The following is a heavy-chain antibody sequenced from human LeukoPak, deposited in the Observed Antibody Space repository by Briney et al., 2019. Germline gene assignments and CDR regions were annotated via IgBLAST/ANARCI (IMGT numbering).Heavy chain of an antibody. Sequence: LEASVTVSCKASGYTFTGYYMHWVRQAPGQGLEWMGWINPNSGGTNYAQKFQGRVTMTRDTSISTAYMELSRLRSDDTAVYYCARTRAKDYDFWSGYSNWGQGTLVTVSS. CDR3: ARTRAKDYDFWSGYSN. V-gene: IGHV1-2*02. CDR2: INPNSGGT. J-gene: IGHJ4*02. CDR1: GYTFTGYY. D-gene: IGHD3-3*01.